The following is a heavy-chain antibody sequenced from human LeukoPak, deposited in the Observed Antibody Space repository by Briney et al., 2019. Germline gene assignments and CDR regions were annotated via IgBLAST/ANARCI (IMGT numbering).Heavy chain of an antibody. J-gene: IGHJ5*02. Sequence: GESLKISCKGPGYSFTSYWISWVRQMPGKGLEWMGRIDPSDSYTNYSPSFQGHVTISADRSISTAYLQCNSLKASDTAMYYCAREGSTHWFDPWGQGTLVTVSS. V-gene: IGHV5-10-1*01. CDR3: AREGSTHWFDP. CDR2: IDPSDSYT. CDR1: GYSFTSYW.